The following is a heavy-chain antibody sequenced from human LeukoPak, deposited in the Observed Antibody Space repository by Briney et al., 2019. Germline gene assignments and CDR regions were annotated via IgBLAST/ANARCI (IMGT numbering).Heavy chain of an antibody. CDR3: ARPPPMVRGTYYYYGMDV. D-gene: IGHD3-10*01. CDR2: INHSGST. Sequence: SETLSLTCAVYGGSFSGYYWSWIRQPPGKGLEWIGDINHSGSTNYNPSLKSRVTISVDTSKNQFSLKLSSVTAADTAVYYCARPPPMVRGTYYYYGMDVWGQGTTVTVSS. V-gene: IGHV4-34*01. CDR1: GGSFSGYY. J-gene: IGHJ6*02.